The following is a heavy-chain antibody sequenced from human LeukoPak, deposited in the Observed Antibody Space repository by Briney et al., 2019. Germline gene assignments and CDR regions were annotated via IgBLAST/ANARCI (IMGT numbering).Heavy chain of an antibody. V-gene: IGHV3-23*01. D-gene: IGHD3-10*01. Sequence: GGSLRLSCAASGFTFSSYAMSWVRQAPGKGLEWVSAISVSGGSTYYADSVKGRFTISRDNSKNTLYLQMNSLRAEDTAIYYCAKQTISGSYYLLLDNWGQGTLVTVSS. CDR2: ISVSGGST. J-gene: IGHJ4*02. CDR1: GFTFSSYA. CDR3: AKQTISGSYYLLLDN.